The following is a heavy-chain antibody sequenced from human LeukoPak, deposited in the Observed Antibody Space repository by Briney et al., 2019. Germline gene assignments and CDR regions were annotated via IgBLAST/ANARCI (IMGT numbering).Heavy chain of an antibody. CDR2: ISGSGGST. Sequence: PTGGSLRLSCAASGFTFSSYAMSWVRQAPGKGLEWVSAISGSGGSTYYADSVKGRFTISRDNSKNTLYLQMNSLRAEDTAVYYCAKARYYDSSGYYFPVNYWGQEPWSPSPQ. J-gene: IGHJ4*01. V-gene: IGHV3-23*01. CDR1: GFTFSSYA. CDR3: AKARYYDSSGYYFPVNY. D-gene: IGHD3-22*01.